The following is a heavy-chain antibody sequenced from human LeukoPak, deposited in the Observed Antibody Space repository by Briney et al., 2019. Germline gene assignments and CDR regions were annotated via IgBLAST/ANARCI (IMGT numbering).Heavy chain of an antibody. J-gene: IGHJ3*02. V-gene: IGHV3-53*04. Sequence: GGSLRLSCAASGFTVSSNYMSWVRQAPGKGLEWVSVIYSGGSTYYADSVKGRFTISRHNSKNTLYLQMNSLRAEDTAVYYCARGSSSLRSVIVDLDIWGQGTMVTVSS. CDR2: IYSGGST. CDR1: GFTVSSNY. CDR3: ARGSSSLRSVIVDLDI. D-gene: IGHD1-26*01.